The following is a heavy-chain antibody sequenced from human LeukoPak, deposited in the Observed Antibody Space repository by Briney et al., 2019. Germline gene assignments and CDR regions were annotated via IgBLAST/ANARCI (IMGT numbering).Heavy chain of an antibody. Sequence: GGSLRLSCAASGFTFSSYAMSWVRQAPGKGLEWVSAISGSGGSIYCADSVKGRFTISRDNSKNTLYLQMNSLRAEDTAVYYCAKGTGYTSSSGSVLDYWGPGTLVTVSS. J-gene: IGHJ4*02. CDR3: AKGTGYTSSSGSVLDY. D-gene: IGHD6-6*01. CDR1: GFTFSSYA. V-gene: IGHV3-23*01. CDR2: ISGSGGSI.